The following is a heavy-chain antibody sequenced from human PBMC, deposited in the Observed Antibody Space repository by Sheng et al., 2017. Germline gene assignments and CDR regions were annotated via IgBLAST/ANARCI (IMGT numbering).Heavy chain of an antibody. J-gene: IGHJ5*02. V-gene: IGHV4-34*01. CDR3: ATRRVASYSSLYNWFDP. CDR1: GASFSGYY. CDR2: INHSGST. Sequence: QVQLQQWGAGLLKPSETLSLTCAVYGASFSGYYWSWIRQPPGKGLEWIGEINHSGSTNYNPSLKSRVTISVDTSKNQFSLKLSSVTAADTAVYYCATRRVASYSSLYNWFDPWGQGTLVTVSS. D-gene: IGHD6-6*01.